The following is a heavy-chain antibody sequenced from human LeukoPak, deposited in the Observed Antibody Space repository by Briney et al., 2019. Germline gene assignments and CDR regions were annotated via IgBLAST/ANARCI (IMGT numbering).Heavy chain of an antibody. J-gene: IGHJ5*02. Sequence: GGSLRLSCAASGFTFSTYAMSWVRQAPGKGLEWVSAISGSGGSTYYADSVKGRFTISRDNSKNTLYLQMYSLRAEDTAVYLCAKLSDTVMVGDYNWFDPWGQGTLVTVSS. CDR3: AKLSDTVMVGDYNWFDP. CDR1: GFTFSTYA. CDR2: ISGSGGST. D-gene: IGHD5-18*01. V-gene: IGHV3-23*01.